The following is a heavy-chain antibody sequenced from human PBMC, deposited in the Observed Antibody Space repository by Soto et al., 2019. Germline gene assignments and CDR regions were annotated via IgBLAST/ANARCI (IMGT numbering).Heavy chain of an antibody. CDR2: IKSKTDGGTT. V-gene: IGHV3-15*01. CDR1: GFTFSNAW. J-gene: IGHJ4*02. Sequence: GGSLRLSCAASGFTFSNAWMSWVRQAPGKGLEWVGRIKSKTDGGTTDYAAPVKGRFTISRDDSKNTLYLQMNSLKTEDTAVYYCTTSGDCSSTSCYDYWGQGTLVTVSS. CDR3: TTSGDCSSTSCYDY. D-gene: IGHD2-2*01.